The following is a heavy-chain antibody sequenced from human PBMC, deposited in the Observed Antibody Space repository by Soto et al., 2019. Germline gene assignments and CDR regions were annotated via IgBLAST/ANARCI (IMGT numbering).Heavy chain of an antibody. J-gene: IGHJ6*02. Sequence: EVQLVESGGGLVQPGGSLRLSCAASGFTFSSYSMNWVRQAPGKGLQWISYISSSSNTIYYADSVKGRFTISRDYAKNSLYLQMNSLADEYSAVYYCARNAPGDQIDHWYAMEVWGQGTTATVAS. CDR3: ARNAPGDQIDHWYAMEV. CDR2: ISSSSNTI. CDR1: GFTFSSYS. V-gene: IGHV3-48*02. D-gene: IGHD7-27*01.